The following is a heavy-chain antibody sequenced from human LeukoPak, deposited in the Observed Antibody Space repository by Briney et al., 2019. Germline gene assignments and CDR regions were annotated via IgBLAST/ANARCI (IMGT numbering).Heavy chain of an antibody. CDR2: IKQDGSEK. J-gene: IGHJ6*02. CDR1: GFTFSSYW. CDR3: ARGMHV. Sequence: GGSLRLSCAASGFTFSSYWMTWVRQAPGKGLEWVANIKQDGSEKNYVDSVRGRFTISRDNAKNLLYLQMSSLRAEDTAVYYCARGMHVWGQGTTVTVSS. V-gene: IGHV3-7*03.